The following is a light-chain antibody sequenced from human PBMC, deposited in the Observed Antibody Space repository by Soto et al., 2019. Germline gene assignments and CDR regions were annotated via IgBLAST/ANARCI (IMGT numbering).Light chain of an antibody. J-gene: IGLJ2*01. CDR2: EVS. CDR3: SSYTSSSTVV. Sequence: QSALTQPASVSGSPGQSITISCTGTSSDIGGYAYVSWYQQHPGKGPKLMIYEVSNRPSGVSNRFSGSKSGNTASLTISGLQAEDEADYHCSSYTSSSTVVFGGGTKVTV. V-gene: IGLV2-14*01. CDR1: SSDIGGYAY.